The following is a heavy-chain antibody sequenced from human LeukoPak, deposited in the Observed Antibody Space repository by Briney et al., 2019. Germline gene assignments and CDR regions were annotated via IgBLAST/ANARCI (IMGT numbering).Heavy chain of an antibody. CDR1: GFTFSSYA. D-gene: IGHD3-10*01. Sequence: GGSLRLSCAASGFTFSSYAMSWVRQAPGKGLEWVSAISGSGGSTYYADSVKGRFTISRDNSKNTLYLQMNSLRAEDTAVYYCAKDRGSGSYYNAWGYWGQGTLVTVSS. V-gene: IGHV3-23*01. J-gene: IGHJ4*02. CDR2: ISGSGGST. CDR3: AKDRGSGSYYNAWGY.